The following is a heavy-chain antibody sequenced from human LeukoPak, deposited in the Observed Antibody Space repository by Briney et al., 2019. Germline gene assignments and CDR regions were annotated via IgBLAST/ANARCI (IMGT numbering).Heavy chain of an antibody. Sequence: GGSLRLSCAASGFTFSSFWMTWVRQAPGKGLEWVSGISDMGITDYADSVKGRFIISRDSSKNTLYLQMNSLRVEDTAVYYCASGTYGVKYYYGMDVWGQGTTVTVSS. CDR2: ISDMGIT. J-gene: IGHJ6*02. CDR3: ASGTYGVKYYYGMDV. V-gene: IGHV3-66*01. D-gene: IGHD1-1*01. CDR1: GFTFSSFW.